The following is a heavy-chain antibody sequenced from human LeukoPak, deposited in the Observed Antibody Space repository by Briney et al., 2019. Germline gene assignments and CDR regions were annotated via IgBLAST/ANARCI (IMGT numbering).Heavy chain of an antibody. J-gene: IGHJ4*02. CDR2: INQDENEK. Sequence: PGGSLRLSCAASGFPFHNYCMTWVRQAPGKGLEWVANINQDENEKYYLDSVKGRFTISRDNAETSLFLQMTSLRVEDTAIYYCARGLYGSGRRSLMAHWGPGTLVAVSS. CDR1: GFPFHNYC. V-gene: IGHV3-7*01. CDR3: ARGLYGSGRRSLMAH. D-gene: IGHD3-10*01.